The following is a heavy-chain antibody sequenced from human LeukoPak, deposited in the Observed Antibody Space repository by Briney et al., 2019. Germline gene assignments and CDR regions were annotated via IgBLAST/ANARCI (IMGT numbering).Heavy chain of an antibody. Sequence: GGSLRLSCAASGFTFSTYAMSWVRQAPGKGLEWVSAIIGSGGSTYYADSVKGRFAISRDNSKNTLYLQMDSLRAEDTAVYYCAKDQCTSTSCYKGDYWGQGTLVTVSS. CDR2: IIGSGGST. D-gene: IGHD2-2*02. V-gene: IGHV3-23*01. J-gene: IGHJ4*02. CDR1: GFTFSTYA. CDR3: AKDQCTSTSCYKGDY.